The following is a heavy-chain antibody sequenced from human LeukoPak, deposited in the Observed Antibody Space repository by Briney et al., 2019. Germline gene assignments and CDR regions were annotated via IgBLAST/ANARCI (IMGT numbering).Heavy chain of an antibody. CDR1: GSTFSSYS. CDR3: NYYDSSGYYGRFDY. J-gene: IGHJ4*02. CDR2: ISGDGGST. D-gene: IGHD3-22*01. Sequence: GGSLRLSCAASGSTFSSYSMNWVRQAPGKGLEWVSLISGDGGSTYYADSVKGRFTISRDNSKNSLYLQMNSLRTEDTALYYCNYYDSSGYYGRFDYWGQGTLVTVSS. V-gene: IGHV3-43*02.